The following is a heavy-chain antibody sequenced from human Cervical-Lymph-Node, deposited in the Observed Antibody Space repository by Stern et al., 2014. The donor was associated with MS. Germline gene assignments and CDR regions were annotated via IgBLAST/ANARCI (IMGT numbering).Heavy chain of an antibody. CDR2: IWYDGSNK. CDR3: ARDSTTVTPYYFDY. Sequence: VQLVQSGGGVVQPGRSLRLSCAASGFTFSSYGMHWVRQAPGKGLEGVAVIWYDGSNKYYADSVKGRFTISRDNSKNTLYLQMNSLRAEDTAVYYCARDSTTVTPYYFDYWGQGTLVTVSS. J-gene: IGHJ4*02. D-gene: IGHD4-11*01. V-gene: IGHV3-33*01. CDR1: GFTFSSYG.